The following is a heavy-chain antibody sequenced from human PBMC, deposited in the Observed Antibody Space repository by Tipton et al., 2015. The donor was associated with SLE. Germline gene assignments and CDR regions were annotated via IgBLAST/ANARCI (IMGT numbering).Heavy chain of an antibody. J-gene: IGHJ4*02. CDR3: AKDRRSRD. CDR1: GFTFSSYA. Sequence: GSLRLSCVGSGFTFSSYAMSWVRQAPGKGLEWVSSISGSGYNTEYADSVRGRFTISRDNSKNTVYVQMNSLRAGDTAVYYCAKDRRSRDWGPGTLVTVTS. V-gene: IGHV3-23*01. CDR2: ISGSGYNT.